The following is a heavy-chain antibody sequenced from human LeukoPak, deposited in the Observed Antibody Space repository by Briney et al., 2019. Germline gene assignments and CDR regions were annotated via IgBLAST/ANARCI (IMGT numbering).Heavy chain of an antibody. J-gene: IGHJ4*02. V-gene: IGHV3-74*01. CDR2: ISSDGSST. CDR3: TRGRSAYYFDS. Sequence: PGGSLRLSCAATGFTFSNYWMHWVRQAPGKGLVWVSVISSDGSSTTYADSVKGRFTVSRDNAKTTLYLQMNSLRAEDTAAYYCTRGRSAYYFDSRRQGTLVTVSS. CDR1: GFTFSNYW.